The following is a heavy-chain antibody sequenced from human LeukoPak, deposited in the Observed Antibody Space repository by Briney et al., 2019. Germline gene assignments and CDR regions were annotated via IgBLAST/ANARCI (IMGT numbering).Heavy chain of an antibody. Sequence: PGGSLRLSCAASGFTFSSYSMNWVRQAPGKGLEWVSSISSSSSYIYYADSVKGRFTISRDNAKNSLYLQMNSLRAEDTAVYYCARSSGIVGTSKYFDYWGQGTLVTVSS. J-gene: IGHJ4*02. CDR1: GFTFSSYS. CDR3: ARSSGIVGTSKYFDY. CDR2: ISSSSSYI. D-gene: IGHD1-26*01. V-gene: IGHV3-21*01.